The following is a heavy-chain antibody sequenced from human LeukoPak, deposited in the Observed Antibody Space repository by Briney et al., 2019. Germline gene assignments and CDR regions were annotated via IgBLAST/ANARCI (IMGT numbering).Heavy chain of an antibody. D-gene: IGHD4-23*01. CDR2: INHSGST. V-gene: IGHV4-34*01. CDR3: ARGLATVVTH. J-gene: IGHJ4*02. Sequence: SETLSLTCAVYGGSFSGYYWSWIRQPPGKGLEWIGEINHSGSTNYNPSLKSRVTISVDTSKNQFSLKLSSVTAADTAVYYCARGLATVVTHWGQGTLGTVSS. CDR1: GGSFSGYY.